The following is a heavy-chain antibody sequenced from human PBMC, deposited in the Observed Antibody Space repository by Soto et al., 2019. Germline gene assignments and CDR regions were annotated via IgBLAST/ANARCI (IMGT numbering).Heavy chain of an antibody. D-gene: IGHD6-25*01. Sequence: QVQVVESGGGVVQPGRSLRLSCAASGFSFNSYGMHWVRQAPGKGLELVAIISYDGRNKYYADSVKGRVTISRDSPKNTLYRHMSSRRDGDTAVYCSATGGRSTARYLDAWGPGALVTVSP. J-gene: IGHJ4*02. V-gene: IGHV3-30*03. CDR3: ATGGRSTARYLDA. CDR1: GFSFNSYG. CDR2: ISYDGRNK.